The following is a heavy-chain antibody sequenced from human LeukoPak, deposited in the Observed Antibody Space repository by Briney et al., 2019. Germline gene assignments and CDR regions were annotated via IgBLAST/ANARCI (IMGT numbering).Heavy chain of an antibody. Sequence: GASLKVSCKASGYTFTGYYIHWVRQAPGQGLEWMGWISAYNGNTNYDQKLQGRVTMTTDTSTSTAYMELRSLRSDDTAVYYCARVPDVNDYGDLLDYWGQGTLVTVSP. CDR3: ARVPDVNDYGDLLDY. CDR2: ISAYNGNT. V-gene: IGHV1-18*04. CDR1: GYTFTGYY. J-gene: IGHJ4*02. D-gene: IGHD4-17*01.